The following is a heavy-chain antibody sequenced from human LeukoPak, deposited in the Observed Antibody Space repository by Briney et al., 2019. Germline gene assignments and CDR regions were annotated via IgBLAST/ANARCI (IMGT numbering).Heavy chain of an antibody. CDR3: AXXXFGDWGHFDY. V-gene: IGHV1-2*02. CDR2: INPNSGGT. D-gene: IGHD7-27*01. J-gene: IGHJ4*02. CDR1: GYTFTDYY. Sequence: ASVKVSCKASGYTFTDYYMDWVRQAPGQGLEWMGWINPNSGGTNYAQKFQGRVTMTRDTSITTSYMELTRLRSDDTAVYYCAXXXFGDWGHFDYWGQGTLVTVSS.